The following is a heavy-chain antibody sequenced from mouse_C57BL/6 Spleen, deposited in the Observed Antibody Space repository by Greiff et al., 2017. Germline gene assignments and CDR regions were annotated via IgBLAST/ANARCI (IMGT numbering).Heavy chain of an antibody. D-gene: IGHD2-10*01. V-gene: IGHV2-2*01. CDR2: IWSGGST. CDR3: ASRLLYAMDY. J-gene: IGHJ4*01. Sequence: VKLVESGPGLVQPSQSLSITCTVSGFSLTSYGVHWVRQSPGKGLEWLGVIWSGGSTDYNAAFISRLSISKDNSKSQVFFKMNSLQADDTAIYYCASRLLYAMDYWGQGTSVTVSS. CDR1: GFSLTSYG.